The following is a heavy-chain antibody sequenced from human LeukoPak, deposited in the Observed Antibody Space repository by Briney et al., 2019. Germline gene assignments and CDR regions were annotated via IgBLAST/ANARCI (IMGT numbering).Heavy chain of an antibody. CDR3: ARIQCYYDSSGYSHFDY. V-gene: IGHV4-34*01. Sequence: PSETLSLTCAVYGGSFSGYYWSWNRQPPGKGLEWIGEINHSGSTNYNPSLKSRVTISVDTSKNQFSLKLSSVTAADTAVYYCARIQCYYDSSGYSHFDYWGQGTLVTVSS. CDR2: INHSGST. J-gene: IGHJ4*02. D-gene: IGHD3-22*01. CDR1: GGSFSGYY.